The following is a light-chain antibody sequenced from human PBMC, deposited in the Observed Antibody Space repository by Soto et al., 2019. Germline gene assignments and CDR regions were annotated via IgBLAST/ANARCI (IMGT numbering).Light chain of an antibody. V-gene: IGKV3-20*01. CDR3: QHYGTSAL. CDR1: QSVSSSY. J-gene: IGKJ3*01. CDR2: DAS. Sequence: EIVLTQSPGTLSLSPGERATLSCRASQSVSSSYLACYQQTPGQAPRLLIYDASRATGIPDRFSGSGSGTDFTLTITRLEPEDFAVYYCQHYGTSALFGPGTKVDI.